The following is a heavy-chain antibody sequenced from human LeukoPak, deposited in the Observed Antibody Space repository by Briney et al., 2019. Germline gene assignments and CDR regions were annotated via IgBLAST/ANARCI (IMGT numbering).Heavy chain of an antibody. CDR1: GFTFDDYG. D-gene: IGHD4-11*01. J-gene: IGHJ4*02. Sequence: GGSLRLSCAASGFTFDDYGMSWGRQAPGMGLEWVSGINWNGGSTGYADSVKGRFTISRDSSKNSLYLQMNSLRAEDTALYYCARGPYSNYGLNDYWGQGTLLTVSS. CDR3: ARGPYSNYGLNDY. CDR2: INWNGGST. V-gene: IGHV3-20*04.